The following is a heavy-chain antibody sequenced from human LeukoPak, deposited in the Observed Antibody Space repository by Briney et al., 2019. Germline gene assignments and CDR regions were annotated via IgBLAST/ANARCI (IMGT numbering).Heavy chain of an antibody. CDR1: GGSISSYY. CDR3: ARSRRGYNWNDGVYY. CDR2: TYYSGST. J-gene: IGHJ4*02. Sequence: SETLSLTCTVSGGSISSYYWSWIRQPPGKGLEWIGYTYYSGSTNYNPSLKSRVTISVDTSKNQFSLKLSSVTAADTAVYYCARSRRGYNWNDGVYYWGQGTLVTVSS. V-gene: IGHV4-59*01. D-gene: IGHD1-1*01.